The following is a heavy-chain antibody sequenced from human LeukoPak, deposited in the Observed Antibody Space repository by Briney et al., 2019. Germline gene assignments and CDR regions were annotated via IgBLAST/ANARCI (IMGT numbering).Heavy chain of an antibody. V-gene: IGHV3-48*03. J-gene: IGHJ4*02. D-gene: IGHD3-10*01. Sequence: GGSLRLSCAASGFTLSSYEMNWVRQAPGKGLEWVSYISSSGSTIYYADSVKGRFTISRDNAKNSLYLQMNSLRAEDTAVYYCARDSLWFGELHWGQGTLVTVSS. CDR3: ARDSLWFGELH. CDR2: ISSSGSTI. CDR1: GFTLSSYE.